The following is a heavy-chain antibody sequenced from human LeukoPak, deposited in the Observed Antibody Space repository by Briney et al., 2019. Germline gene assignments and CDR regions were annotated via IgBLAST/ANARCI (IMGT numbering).Heavy chain of an antibody. J-gene: IGHJ4*02. V-gene: IGHV4-59*01. CDR1: GGSISSYY. Sequence: SETLSLTCTVSGGSISSYYWSWIRQPPGRGLEWIGYIYYSGSTNYNPSLKSRVTISVDTSKNQFSLKLSSVTAADTAVYYCARYVVVTAYFDYWGQGTLVTVSS. CDR3: ARYVVVTAYFDY. D-gene: IGHD2-21*02. CDR2: IYYSGST.